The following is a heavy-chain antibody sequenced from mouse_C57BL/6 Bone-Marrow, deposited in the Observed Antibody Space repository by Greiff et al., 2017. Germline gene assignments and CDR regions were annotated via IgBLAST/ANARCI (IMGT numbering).Heavy chain of an antibody. J-gene: IGHJ2*01. CDR1: GYTFTDYE. Sequence: QVHVKQSGAELVRPGASVTLSCKASGYTFTDYEMHWVKQTPVHGLEWIGAIDPETGGTAYNQKFKGKAILTADKSSSTAYMELRSLTSEDSAVYCCTITGTIYWGQGTTLTVSS. V-gene: IGHV1-15*01. D-gene: IGHD4-1*01. CDR2: IDPETGGT. CDR3: TITGTIY.